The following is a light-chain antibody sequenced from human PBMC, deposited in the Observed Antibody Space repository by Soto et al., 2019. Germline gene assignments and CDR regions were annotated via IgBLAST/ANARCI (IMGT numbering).Light chain of an antibody. CDR1: QSISSY. J-gene: IGKJ4*01. Sequence: DIQMTQSPSSLSASVGDRVTITCRASQSISSYLNWYQQKPGKAPKLLIYAASSLQSGVPSRFSGSGSGTGFPPPTRRPPPEDFATLYRQKGYRPPPPFGGGTKGEIK. V-gene: IGKV1-39*01. CDR2: AAS. CDR3: QKGYRPPPP.